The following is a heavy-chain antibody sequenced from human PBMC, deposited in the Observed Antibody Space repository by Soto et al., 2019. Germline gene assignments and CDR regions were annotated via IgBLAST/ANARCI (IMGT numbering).Heavy chain of an antibody. CDR3: AKDRDAYCSKGGCSGPYFDY. V-gene: IGHV3-30*18. Sequence: GGSLRLSCVASGFSFSGYCMHWVRQAPGKGRECVALLSYDGRKELYSDSVKGRFAISRDHAKNSLYLQMTSLRDDDTAVYYXAKDRDAYCSKGGCSGPYFDYWGRRTLVTVSS. CDR1: GFSFSGYC. J-gene: IGHJ4*02. D-gene: IGHD2-8*01. CDR2: LSYDGRKE.